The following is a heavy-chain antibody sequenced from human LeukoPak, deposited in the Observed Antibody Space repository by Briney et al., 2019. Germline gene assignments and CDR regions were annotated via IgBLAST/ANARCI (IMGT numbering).Heavy chain of an antibody. CDR3: ASARLAYCGGDCYSSAFDI. CDR2: IYHSGST. V-gene: IGHV4-4*02. CDR1: GGSISSSNW. J-gene: IGHJ3*02. D-gene: IGHD2-21*02. Sequence: SETLSLTRAVSGGSISSSNWWSWVRQPPGKGLEWIGEIYHSGSTNYNPSLKSRVTISVDKSKNQFSLKLSSVTAADTAVYYCASARLAYCGGDCYSSAFDIWGQGTMVTVSS.